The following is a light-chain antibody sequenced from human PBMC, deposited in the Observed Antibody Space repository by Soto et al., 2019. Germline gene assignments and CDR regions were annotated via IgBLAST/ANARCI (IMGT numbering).Light chain of an antibody. V-gene: IGLV1-40*01. CDR2: SNI. Sequence: QSALTQPPSMSGAPGQRVTISCTGSSSDIGAGYDVHWYQQFPGTAPKLLIYSNINRPSGVPDRFSGSKSGTSASLAITGLQAEDEADYYCQSYDSSLGGSKGVFGGGTKLTAL. J-gene: IGLJ3*02. CDR1: SSDIGAGYD. CDR3: QSYDSSLGGSKGV.